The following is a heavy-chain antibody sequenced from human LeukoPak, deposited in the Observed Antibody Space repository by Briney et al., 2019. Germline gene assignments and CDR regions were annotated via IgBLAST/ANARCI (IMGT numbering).Heavy chain of an antibody. CDR3: ARVGYCGGDCYNAFDI. CDR2: INHSGST. V-gene: IGHV4-34*01. Sequence: SETLSLTCAVYGGSFSGYYWSWIRQPPGKGLEWIGEINHSGSTNYNPSLKSRVNISVDTSKIQFSLKLSSVTAADTAVYYCARVGYCGGDCYNAFDIWGQGTMVTVSS. D-gene: IGHD2-21*02. CDR1: GGSFSGYY. J-gene: IGHJ3*02.